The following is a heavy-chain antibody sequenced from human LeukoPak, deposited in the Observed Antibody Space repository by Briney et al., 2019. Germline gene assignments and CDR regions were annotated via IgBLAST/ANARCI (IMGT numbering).Heavy chain of an antibody. CDR3: AKARYCSGGTCPEWFDP. CDR1: GFAFSDYA. D-gene: IGHD2-15*01. J-gene: IGHJ5*02. V-gene: IGHV3-23*01. Sequence: GGSLRLSCAASGFAFSDYAMNWVRQALGRGLEWVSTISYSGGNTYYADPVKGRFTISRDNSKNTLYLQMNSLRAEDTAIYYCAKARYCSGGTCPEWFDPWGQGTLVTVSS. CDR2: ISYSGGNT.